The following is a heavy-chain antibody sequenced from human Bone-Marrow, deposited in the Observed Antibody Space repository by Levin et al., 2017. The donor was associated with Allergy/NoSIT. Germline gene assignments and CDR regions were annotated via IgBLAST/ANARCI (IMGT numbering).Heavy chain of an antibody. CDR3: AKDHCSGGSCYIFDS. J-gene: IGHJ4*02. CDR1: GFSLSTYG. D-gene: IGHD2-15*01. V-gene: IGHV3-30*18. CDR2: ISYDGNEE. Sequence: GGSLRLSCADPGFSLSTYGMHWVRQVPGKGLEWVAFISYDGNEEKYGDSVKGRFSISRDNSKNTLYLQVNSLKTDDTAVYYYAKDHCSGGSCYIFDSWGQGTLVTVTS.